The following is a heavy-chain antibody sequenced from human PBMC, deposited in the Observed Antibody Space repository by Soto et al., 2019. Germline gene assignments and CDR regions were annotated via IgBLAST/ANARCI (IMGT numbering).Heavy chain of an antibody. CDR2: IYYSGST. CDR1: GGSISSSD. V-gene: IGHV4-59*01. J-gene: IGHJ4*02. D-gene: IGHD6-6*01. CDR3: ARVYSSSSAFFDY. Sequence: SETLSLTCTVSGGSISSSDWSWIRQPPGKGLEWIGYIYYSGSTNYNPSLKSRVTISVDTPKNQFSLKLSSVTAADTAVYYCARVYSSSSAFFDYWGQGTLVTVSS.